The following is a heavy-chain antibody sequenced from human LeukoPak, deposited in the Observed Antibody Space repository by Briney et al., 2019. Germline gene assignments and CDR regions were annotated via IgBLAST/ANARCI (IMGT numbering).Heavy chain of an antibody. CDR1: GFTFDNYA. V-gene: IGHV3-30-3*01. Sequence: GRSLRLSCEASGFTFDNYAMHWVRQAPGRRLEWVAVISFDGNQEYYPDSVKGRFTISRDNSKNTLYLQMNGLKTEDTAVYYCAREGSIVARTDYWGQGALVIVSS. CDR3: AREGSIVARTDY. J-gene: IGHJ4*02. CDR2: ISFDGNQE. D-gene: IGHD3-16*02.